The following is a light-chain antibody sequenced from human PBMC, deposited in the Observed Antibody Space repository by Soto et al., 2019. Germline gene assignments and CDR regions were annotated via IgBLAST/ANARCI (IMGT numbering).Light chain of an antibody. CDR1: QGVASRY. J-gene: IGKJ1*01. Sequence: EIVLTQSPGTLSLSPGERVTLSCRASQGVASRYLAWYQQKPGQAPRLLIYHASSRAIGIPDRFSGSGSGTDFTLTISRLEPEDFAVYYCQQYGSSPPTFGQGTKVEVK. V-gene: IGKV3-20*01. CDR2: HAS. CDR3: QQYGSSPPT.